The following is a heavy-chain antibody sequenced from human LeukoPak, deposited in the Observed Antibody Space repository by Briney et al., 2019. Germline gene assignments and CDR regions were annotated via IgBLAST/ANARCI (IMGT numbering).Heavy chain of an antibody. J-gene: IGHJ6*02. D-gene: IGHD3-10*01. CDR1: GFDFSSCA. Sequence: GGSLRLSCAASGFDFSSCAMSWVRQAPGKGLEWVSSISGSGGSTYYADSVKGRFTISRDNSKNTLYLQMNSLRAEDTAVYYCAKGLWFGELLTHGMDVWGQGTTVTVSS. CDR3: AKGLWFGELLTHGMDV. CDR2: ISGSGGST. V-gene: IGHV3-23*01.